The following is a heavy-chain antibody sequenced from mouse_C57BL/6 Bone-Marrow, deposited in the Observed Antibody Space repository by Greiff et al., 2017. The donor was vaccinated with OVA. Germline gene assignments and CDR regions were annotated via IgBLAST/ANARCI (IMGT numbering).Heavy chain of an antibody. Sequence: QVQLQQPGAELVQPGASVKMSCKASGYTFTSYWITWVQQRPGQGLEWIGDIYPGSGSTNYNEKFKSKATLTVDTSASTAYMQLSSLTSEDSAVYYGARGGDGYYVGYYAMDYWGQGTSVTVSA. CDR3: ARGGDGYYVGYYAMDY. V-gene: IGHV1-55*01. D-gene: IGHD2-3*01. J-gene: IGHJ4*01. CDR1: GYTFTSYW. CDR2: IYPGSGST.